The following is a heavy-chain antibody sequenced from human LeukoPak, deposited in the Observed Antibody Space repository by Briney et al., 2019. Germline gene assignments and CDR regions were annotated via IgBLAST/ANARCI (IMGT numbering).Heavy chain of an antibody. CDR1: GYTLTELS. J-gene: IGHJ4*02. V-gene: IGHV1-24*01. Sequence: ASVKVSCKVSGYTLTELSMHWVRQAPGKGLEWMGGFDPEDGETIYAQKFQGRVTMTEDTSTDTAYMELRSLRSDDTAVYYCARDLRAFRDGYKNSNYYLDYWGQGTLVTVSS. D-gene: IGHD5-24*01. CDR3: ARDLRAFRDGYKNSNYYLDY. CDR2: FDPEDGET.